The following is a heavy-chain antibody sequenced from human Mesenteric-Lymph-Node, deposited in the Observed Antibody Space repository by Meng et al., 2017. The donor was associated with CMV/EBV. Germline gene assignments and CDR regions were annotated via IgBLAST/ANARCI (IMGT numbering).Heavy chain of an antibody. CDR2: SNAGNGNT. CDR1: GYTFTSYA. J-gene: IGHJ5*02. CDR3: ARDLLRLVPAAGNWFDP. Sequence: ASVKVSCKASGYTFTSYAMHWVRQAPGQRLEWMGWSNAGNGNTKYSQEFQGRVTITRDTSASTAYMELRSLRSDDTAVYYCARDLLRLVPAAGNWFDPWGQGTLVTVSS. V-gene: IGHV1-3*02. D-gene: IGHD2-2*01.